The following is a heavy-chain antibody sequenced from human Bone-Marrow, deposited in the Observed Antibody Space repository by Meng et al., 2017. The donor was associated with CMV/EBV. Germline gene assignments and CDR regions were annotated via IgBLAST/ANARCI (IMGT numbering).Heavy chain of an antibody. Sequence: SETLSLTCTVSGGSISSYYWSWIRQPPGKGLEWIGYIYYSGSTNYNPSLKSRVTISVDTSKNQFSLKLSSVTAADTAVYYCARYPRGYCSSTSCYHWGQGTLVTVSS. CDR3: ARYPRGYCSSTSCYH. V-gene: IGHV4-59*12. J-gene: IGHJ4*02. CDR1: GGSISSYY. CDR2: IYYSGST. D-gene: IGHD2-2*01.